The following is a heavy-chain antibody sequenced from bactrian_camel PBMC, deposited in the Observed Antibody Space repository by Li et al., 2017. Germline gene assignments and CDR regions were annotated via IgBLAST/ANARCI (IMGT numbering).Heavy chain of an antibody. V-gene: IGHV3S40*01. CDR3: AYRAATRWVGCPVDPYEYTS. CDR2: VANGGSGAA. CDR1: GFTLSSGD. Sequence: LVESGGGLVQPGGSLRLSCAASGFTLSSGDMSWVRQAPGKGLEWVSGVANGGSGAAYYGDSVKGRFTISRDNAKNTLYLQMNSLKPEDTAMYYCAYRAATRWVGCPVDPYEYTSSGQGTQVTVS. D-gene: IGHD5*01. J-gene: IGHJ4*01.